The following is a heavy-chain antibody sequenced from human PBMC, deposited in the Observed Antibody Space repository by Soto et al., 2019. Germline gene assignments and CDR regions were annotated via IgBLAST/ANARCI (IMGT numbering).Heavy chain of an antibody. CDR2: IYPGDSDT. Sequence: PGESLKISCKGSGYSFTSYWICWVRQMPGKGLEWMGIIYPGDSDTRYSPSFQGQVAFSADKSISTAYLQWSGLKASDTAIYYCARRLSTGWFFDFWGQGTLVTVSS. CDR1: GYSFTSYW. V-gene: IGHV5-51*01. D-gene: IGHD6-19*01. CDR3: ARRLSTGWFFDF. J-gene: IGHJ4*02.